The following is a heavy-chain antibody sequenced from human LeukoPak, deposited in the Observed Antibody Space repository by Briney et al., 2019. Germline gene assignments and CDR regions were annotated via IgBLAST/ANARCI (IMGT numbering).Heavy chain of an antibody. J-gene: IGHJ4*02. CDR1: GGSISSYY. D-gene: IGHD3-16*01. CDR2: IYYSGST. Sequence: SETLSLTCTVSGGSISSYYWSWIRQPPGKGLEWIGYIYYSGSTNYNPSLKSRVTISVDTSKNQFSLKLSSVTAADTAVYYCARDGGPLYYFDYWGQGTLVTVSS. V-gene: IGHV4-59*01. CDR3: ARDGGPLYYFDY.